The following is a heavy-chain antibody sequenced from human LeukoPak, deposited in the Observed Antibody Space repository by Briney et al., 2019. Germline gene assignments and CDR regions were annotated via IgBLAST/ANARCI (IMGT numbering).Heavy chain of an antibody. D-gene: IGHD3-10*01. CDR1: GFTFSSYA. V-gene: IGHV3-23*01. J-gene: IGHJ4*02. CDR3: AKDHVTMVRGVINDYFDY. Sequence: GGSLRLSCAASGFTFSSYAMSWVRQAPGKGLEWVSAISGSGGSTYYADSVKGRFTISRDNSKNTLYLQMNSLIAEDTAVYYCAKDHVTMVRGVINDYFDYWGQGTLVTVSS. CDR2: ISGSGGST.